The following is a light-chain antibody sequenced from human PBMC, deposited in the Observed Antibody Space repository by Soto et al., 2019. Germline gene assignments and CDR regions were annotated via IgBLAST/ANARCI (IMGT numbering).Light chain of an antibody. CDR2: GAS. CDR1: QSVSSN. Sequence: EIVMTQSPATLSVSPGERATLSCRASQSVSSNLAWYQQKPGQAPRLLIYGASTRATGIPARFSGSGSGTEFYLTISSLRSEDFAVYYCQQYNNWPITFGGGTKVEIK. V-gene: IGKV3-15*01. CDR3: QQYNNWPIT. J-gene: IGKJ4*01.